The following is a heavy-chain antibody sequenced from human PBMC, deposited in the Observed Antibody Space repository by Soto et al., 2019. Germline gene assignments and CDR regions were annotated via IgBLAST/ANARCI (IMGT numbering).Heavy chain of an antibody. Sequence: GGSLRLSCAASGFTFSSYAMSWVRQAPGKGLEWVSAISGSGGSTYYADSGKGRFTISRDNSKNTLYLQMNSLRAEDTAVYYCAKSTPSNWNWELERYYFDYWGQGTLVTVSS. D-gene: IGHD1-1*01. V-gene: IGHV3-23*01. CDR2: ISGSGGST. CDR1: GFTFSSYA. CDR3: AKSTPSNWNWELERYYFDY. J-gene: IGHJ4*02.